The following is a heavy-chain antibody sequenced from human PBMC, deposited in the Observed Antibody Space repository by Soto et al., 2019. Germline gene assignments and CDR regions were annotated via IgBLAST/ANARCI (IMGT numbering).Heavy chain of an antibody. V-gene: IGHV1-46*01. CDR2: VNPNSGTA. D-gene: IGHD3-22*01. CDR3: ARARDNIIVGRMDV. Sequence: ASVKVSCKASGYTFTSYFIFWVRQAPGQGLEWMGVVNPNSGTATYAQKFQGRVTMTRDTSSTTVYMELSSLTFEDTAVYFCARARDNIIVGRMDVWSQGTTVTVSS. CDR1: GYTFTSYF. J-gene: IGHJ6*02.